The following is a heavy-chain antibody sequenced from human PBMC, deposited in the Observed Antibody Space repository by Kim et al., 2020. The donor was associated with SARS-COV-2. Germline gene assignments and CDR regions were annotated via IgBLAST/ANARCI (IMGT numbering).Heavy chain of an antibody. CDR3: AWYSGTRGAWFDP. J-gene: IGHJ5*02. Sequence: ASVKVSCKASGYTFTSSGITWVRQAPGQGLEWMGWISAYNGNTNYAQKLQGRVTMTTDTSTSTAYMELRSLKSDDTAVYYCAWYSGTRGAWFDPWGQGTLVTVSS. CDR1: GYTFTSSG. V-gene: IGHV1-18*01. D-gene: IGHD1-26*01. CDR2: ISAYNGNT.